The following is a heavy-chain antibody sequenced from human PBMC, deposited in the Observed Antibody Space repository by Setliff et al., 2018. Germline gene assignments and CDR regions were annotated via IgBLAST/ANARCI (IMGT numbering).Heavy chain of an antibody. CDR3: ARPYYYGSGSYGGRYYFDY. CDR2: ISAYNGNT. CDR1: GYTFTSYG. Sequence: GASVKVSCKASGYTFTSYGISWVRQAPGQGLEGMGWISAYNGNTNYAQKLQGRVTMTTDTSTSTAYMELRSLRSDDPAVYYCARPYYYGSGSYGGRYYFDYWGQGTLVTVSS. J-gene: IGHJ4*02. V-gene: IGHV1-18*01. D-gene: IGHD3-10*01.